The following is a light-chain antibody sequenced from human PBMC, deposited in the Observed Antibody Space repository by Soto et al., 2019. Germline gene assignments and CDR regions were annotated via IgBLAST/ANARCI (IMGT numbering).Light chain of an antibody. J-gene: IGLJ1*01. Sequence: QSVLTQPASVSGSPGQSITISCTGTSSDVGPYDYVSWYQQHPGKAPQLMIYAVSNRPSGVSNRFSASKSGNTASLFISGLQAEDEADYYCSSYTSASSSVFGSGPKVTVL. CDR2: AVS. CDR3: SSYTSASSSV. CDR1: SSDVGPYDY. V-gene: IGLV2-14*01.